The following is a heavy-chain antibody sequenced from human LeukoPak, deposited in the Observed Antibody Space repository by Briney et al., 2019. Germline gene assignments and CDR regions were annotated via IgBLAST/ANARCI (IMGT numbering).Heavy chain of an antibody. CDR3: ARDRRSGGLKGSNWFDP. CDR2: ISAYNGNT. D-gene: IGHD3-10*01. CDR1: GYTFTSYG. J-gene: IGHJ5*02. V-gene: IGHV1-18*04. Sequence: GASVKVSCKASGYTFTSYGISWARQAPGQGLEWMGWISAYNGNTNYAQKFQGRVTMTTDTSTSTAYMELRSLRSDDTAVYYCARDRRSGGLKGSNWFDPWGQGTLVTVSS.